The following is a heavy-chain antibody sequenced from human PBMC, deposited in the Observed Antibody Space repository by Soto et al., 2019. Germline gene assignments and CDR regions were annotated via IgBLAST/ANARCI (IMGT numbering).Heavy chain of an antibody. D-gene: IGHD2-15*01. J-gene: IGHJ4*02. Sequence: QVQLVQSGAEVKKPGASVRVSCKASGYTFTSYSLHWVRQAPGPGLEWMGIINPSGSTTTYGQKFQGRVTMTRDTSTSTVYMELRSLRFADTAVYYCARDPQGYCSGGRCYFLDYWGQGTLVTVSS. V-gene: IGHV1-46*01. CDR1: GYTFTSYS. CDR3: ARDPQGYCSGGRCYFLDY. CDR2: INPSGSTT.